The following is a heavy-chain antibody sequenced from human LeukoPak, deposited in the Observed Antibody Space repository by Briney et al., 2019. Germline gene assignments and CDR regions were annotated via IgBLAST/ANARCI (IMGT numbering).Heavy chain of an antibody. CDR2: ISAYNGHT. CDR3: ARDLTHRRNYDSSGYQIVPAF. V-gene: IGHV1-18*01. CDR1: GYIFTNYG. J-gene: IGHJ4*02. Sequence: AASVKVSCKASGYIFTNYGISWVRQAPGQGLEWMGWISAYNGHTNYAQNFQGRVTMTRDTSTSTVYMELRSLRSDDTAVYYCARDLTHRRNYDSSGYQIVPAFWGQGTLVTVSS. D-gene: IGHD3-22*01.